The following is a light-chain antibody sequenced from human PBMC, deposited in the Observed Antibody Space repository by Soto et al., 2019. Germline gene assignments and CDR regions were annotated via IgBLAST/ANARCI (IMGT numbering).Light chain of an antibody. CDR3: QKYNGAPPFT. CDR1: QGISNY. Sequence: DIQMTQSPSSLSASVGDRVTITCRASQGISNYLAWYQQKPGKVPKLLIYAASTLQSGVPSRFSGSGSATDFTLTISSLQPEDVATYYCQKYNGAPPFTFGPGLKVDIK. J-gene: IGKJ3*01. V-gene: IGKV1-27*01. CDR2: AAS.